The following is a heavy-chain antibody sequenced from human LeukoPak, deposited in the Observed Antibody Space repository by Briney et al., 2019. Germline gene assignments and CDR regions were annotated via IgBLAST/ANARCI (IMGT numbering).Heavy chain of an antibody. CDR2: IYTSGST. D-gene: IGHD6-6*01. CDR1: GGSISSYY. Sequence: SETLSLTCTVSGGSISSYYWSWIRQPAGKGLEWIGRIYTSGSTNYNPSLKSRVTMSVDTSKNQISLKLSSVTAADTAVYYCARVWEIAARSLAFDIWGQGTIVTV. V-gene: IGHV4-4*07. J-gene: IGHJ3*02. CDR3: ARVWEIAARSLAFDI.